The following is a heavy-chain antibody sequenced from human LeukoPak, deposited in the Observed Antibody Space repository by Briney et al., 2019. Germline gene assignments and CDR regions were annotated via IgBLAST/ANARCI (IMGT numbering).Heavy chain of an antibody. CDR3: ARAGWGHNWFDP. CDR1: GGSFSGYY. Sequence: SSETLSLTCAVYGGSFSGYYWSWIRQPPGKGLEWIGEINHSGGTNYNPSLKSRVTISVDTSKNQFSLKLSSVTAADTAVYYCARAGWGHNWFDPWGQGTLVTVSS. J-gene: IGHJ5*02. D-gene: IGHD3-16*01. CDR2: INHSGGT. V-gene: IGHV4-34*01.